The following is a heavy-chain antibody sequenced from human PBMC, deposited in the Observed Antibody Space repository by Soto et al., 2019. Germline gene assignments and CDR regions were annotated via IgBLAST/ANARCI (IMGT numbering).Heavy chain of an antibody. CDR3: VRDRGYTGYDLQY. Sequence: EVQLVESGGGLVQPGGSLRLSCAASGFPFSSYAMNWVRQAPGKGLEWVSYINSGSSTIYYADSAKGRFTISRDNAKNXXXXXXXSXXXXXTXVYFCVRDRGYTGYDLQYWGQGALVAVSS. V-gene: IGHV3-48*01. CDR1: GFPFSSYA. J-gene: IGHJ4*02. CDR2: INSGSSTI. D-gene: IGHD5-12*01.